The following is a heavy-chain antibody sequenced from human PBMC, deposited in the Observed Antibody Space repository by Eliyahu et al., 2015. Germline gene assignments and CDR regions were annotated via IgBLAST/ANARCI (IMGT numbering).Heavy chain of an antibody. CDR2: IKEDGSEK. CDR1: GXTYX. J-gene: IGHJ3*02. Sequence: EVQLVESGGGLVQPGGSLXLSXAASGXTYXMSWVRQXPGKGREWVANIKEDGSEKYYVDSVRGRFTISRDNAKNSIYLQMSSLRAEDTAVYYCTSGFALEMWGQGTMVTVSS. V-gene: IGHV3-7*01. CDR3: TSGFALEM. D-gene: IGHD3-10*01.